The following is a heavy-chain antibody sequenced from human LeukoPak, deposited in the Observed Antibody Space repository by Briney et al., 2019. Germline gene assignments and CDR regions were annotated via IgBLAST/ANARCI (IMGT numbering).Heavy chain of an antibody. CDR3: ATQSYCSSTSCPASLDV. CDR2: INHSGST. CDR1: GGSFSGYY. J-gene: IGHJ6*04. D-gene: IGHD2-2*01. V-gene: IGHV4-34*01. Sequence: PSETLSLTCAVYGGSFSGYYWSWIRQPPGKGLEWIGEINHSGSTNYNPSLKSRVTISVDTSKNQFSLKLSSVTAADTAVYYCATQSYCSSTSCPASLDVWGKGTTVTVSS.